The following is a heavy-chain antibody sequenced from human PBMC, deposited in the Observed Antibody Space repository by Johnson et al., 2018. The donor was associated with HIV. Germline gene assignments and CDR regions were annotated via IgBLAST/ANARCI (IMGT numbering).Heavy chain of an antibody. V-gene: IGHV3-30-3*01. CDR3: AKETRDSRSAFDI. D-gene: IGHD4-11*01. CDR2: ISHDGSNK. Sequence: QVQLVESGGGVVLPGRPLRLSCAASVFTFSSYAMHWVRQAPGQGLEWVAVISHDGSNKYYADSVKGLFTISRDTSKKSVFLQMNSLRPEDTAVYYCAKETRDSRSAFDIWGQGTMVTVSS. CDR1: VFTFSSYA. J-gene: IGHJ3*02.